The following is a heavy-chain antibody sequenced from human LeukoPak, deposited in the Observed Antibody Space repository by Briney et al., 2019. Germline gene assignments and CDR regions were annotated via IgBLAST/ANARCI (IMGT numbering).Heavy chain of an antibody. D-gene: IGHD3-9*01. CDR2: ISGSGGST. V-gene: IGHV3-23*01. CDR3: ATTSFDWVFYFDY. CDR1: GFTFSSYA. Sequence: PGGSLRLSCAASGFTFSSYAMSWVRQAPGKGLEWVSAISGSGGSTYYADSVKGRFTISRDNSKNTLYLQMNSLRAEDTAVYYCATTSFDWVFYFDYWGQGTLVTVSS. J-gene: IGHJ4*02.